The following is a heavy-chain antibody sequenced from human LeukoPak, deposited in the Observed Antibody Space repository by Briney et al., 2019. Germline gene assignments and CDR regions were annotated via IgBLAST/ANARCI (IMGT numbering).Heavy chain of an antibody. CDR2: INHSRST. J-gene: IGHJ4*02. CDR3: ARSQWLRSAFDY. Sequence: TSETLSLTCAVYGGSFSGYYWSWIRQPPGKGLEWIGEINHSRSTNYNPSLKSRVTISVDSSKNQFSLKLSSVTAAATTVYYCARSQWLRSAFDYWGQGTLVTVSS. CDR1: GGSFSGYY. D-gene: IGHD5-18*01. V-gene: IGHV4-34*01.